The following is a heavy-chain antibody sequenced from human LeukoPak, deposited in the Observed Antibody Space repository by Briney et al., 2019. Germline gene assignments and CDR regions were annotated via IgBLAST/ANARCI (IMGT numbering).Heavy chain of an antibody. J-gene: IGHJ4*02. CDR3: TTDIAARPNGVDY. CDR2: IKSKTDGGTT. CDR1: GFTFSNAW. Sequence: GSLRLSCAASGFTFSNAWMSWVRQAPGKGLEWVGRIKSKTDGGTTDYAAPVKGRFTISRDDSKNTLYLQMNSLKTEDTAVYYCTTDIAARPNGVDYWGQGTLVTVSS. D-gene: IGHD6-6*01. V-gene: IGHV3-15*01.